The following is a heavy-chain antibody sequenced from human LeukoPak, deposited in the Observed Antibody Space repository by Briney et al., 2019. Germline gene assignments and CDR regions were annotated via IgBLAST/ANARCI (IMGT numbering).Heavy chain of an antibody. D-gene: IGHD3-3*01. Sequence: SENLSLTCAVYGGSFSGYYWSWIRQPLGKGLEWIGEINHSGSTNYNPSLKSRVTISVDTSKNQLSLKLSSVTAADTAVYYCARLPFWYFDYWGQGTLVTVSS. V-gene: IGHV4-34*01. J-gene: IGHJ4*02. CDR2: INHSGST. CDR3: ARLPFWYFDY. CDR1: GGSFSGYY.